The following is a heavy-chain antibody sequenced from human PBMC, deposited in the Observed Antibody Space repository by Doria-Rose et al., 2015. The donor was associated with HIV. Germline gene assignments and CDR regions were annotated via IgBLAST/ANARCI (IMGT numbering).Heavy chain of an antibody. D-gene: IGHD6-13*01. CDR2: IFADDER. Sequence: QITLKESGPVLVKPTETLTLTCTVSGVSLSSPGMGVSWIRQPPGKALEWLANIFADDERSYKTSLKSRLTISRDTSKVQVVLTRTDMDPVDTATYYCARIKSSRWYHKYYFDFWGQGTLVIVSA. CDR1: GVSLSSPGMG. CDR3: ARIKSSRWYHKYYFDF. V-gene: IGHV2-26*01. J-gene: IGHJ4*02.